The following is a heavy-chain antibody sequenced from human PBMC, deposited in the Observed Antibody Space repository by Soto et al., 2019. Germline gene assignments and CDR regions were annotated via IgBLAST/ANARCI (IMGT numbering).Heavy chain of an antibody. CDR3: ARRGGRGDGYNYYYYYGMDV. J-gene: IGHJ6*02. D-gene: IGHD2-15*01. CDR2: IYPGDSDT. Sequence: EVQLVQSGAEVKKPGESLKISCKGSGYSFTSYWIGWVRQMPGKGLEWMGIIYPGDSDTRYSPSFQGQVTISADKSISTAYLQWSSLKASDTAMFYCARRGGRGDGYNYYYYYGMDVWGQGTTVTVSS. CDR1: GYSFTSYW. V-gene: IGHV5-51*01.